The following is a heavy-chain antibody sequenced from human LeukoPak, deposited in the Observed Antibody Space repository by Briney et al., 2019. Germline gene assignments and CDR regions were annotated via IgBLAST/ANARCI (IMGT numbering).Heavy chain of an antibody. J-gene: IGHJ4*02. Sequence: GGSLRLSCAASGFTFSNYWMSWVRQAPGKGLECVANIKKDGSEKYYVDSVKGRFTISRDNAENSLFLQMNSLRTEDTAVYYCAKDRTWILDYWGQGTLVTVSS. CDR1: GFTFSNYW. CDR3: AKDRTWILDY. CDR2: IKKDGSEK. D-gene: IGHD5-18*01. V-gene: IGHV3-7*01.